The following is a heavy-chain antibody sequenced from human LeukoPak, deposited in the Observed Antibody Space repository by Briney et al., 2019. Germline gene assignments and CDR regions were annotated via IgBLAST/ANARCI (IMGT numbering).Heavy chain of an antibody. D-gene: IGHD3-3*01. V-gene: IGHV3-49*04. CDR2: IRSKAYGGTT. CDR1: GFTFGDYA. J-gene: IGHJ4*02. Sequence: GGSLRLSCTASGFTFGDYAMSWVRQAPGKGLEWVGFIRSKAYGGTTEYAASVKGRFTISRDDSKSIAYLQMNSLKTEDTAVYYCTRADDFWSGPVFDYWGQGTLVTVSS. CDR3: TRADDFWSGPVFDY.